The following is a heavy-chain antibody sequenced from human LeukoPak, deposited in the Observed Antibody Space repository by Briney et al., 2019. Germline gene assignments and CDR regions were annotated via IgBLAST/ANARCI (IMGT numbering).Heavy chain of an antibody. D-gene: IGHD1-26*01. CDR2: IYTSGST. V-gene: IGHV4-4*07. J-gene: IGHJ3*02. Sequence: KTSETLSLTCTVSGGSISSYYWSWIRQPAGEGLEWIGRIYTSGSTNYNPSLKSRVTMSVDTSKNQFSLKLSSVTAADTAVYYCARVGEWELQWAFDIWGQGTMVTVSS. CDR3: ARVGEWELQWAFDI. CDR1: GGSISSYY.